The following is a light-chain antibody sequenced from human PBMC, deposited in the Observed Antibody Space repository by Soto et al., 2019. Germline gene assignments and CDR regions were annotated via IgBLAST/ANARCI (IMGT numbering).Light chain of an antibody. J-gene: IGLJ2*01. CDR3: GTWDNSLISGV. CDR2: DNN. V-gene: IGLV1-51*01. Sequence: QSVLTQPPSVSAAPGQTVTISCSGSSSNIGINFVSWYQQLPGTAPKLLIYDNNKRPSGIPDRFSGSKSGTSATLGITGLQTGDEADYYCGTWDNSLISGVFGGGTKLTVL. CDR1: SSNIGINF.